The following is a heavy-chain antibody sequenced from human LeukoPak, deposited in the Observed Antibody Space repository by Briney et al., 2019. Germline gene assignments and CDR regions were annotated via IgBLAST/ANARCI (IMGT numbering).Heavy chain of an antibody. Sequence: SVKVSCKASGGTFSSYAISWVRQAPGQGLEWVGGIIPIFGTANYAQKFQGRVTITTDESTSTAYMELSSLRSEDTAVYYCARSRSYYYDSSGYSDYWGQGTLVTVSS. D-gene: IGHD3-22*01. V-gene: IGHV1-69*05. CDR1: GGTFSSYA. CDR2: IIPIFGTA. CDR3: ARSRSYYYDSSGYSDY. J-gene: IGHJ4*02.